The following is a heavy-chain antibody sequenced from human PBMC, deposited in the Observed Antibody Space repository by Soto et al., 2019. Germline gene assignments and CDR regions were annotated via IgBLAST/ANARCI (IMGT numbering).Heavy chain of an antibody. CDR1: GFTFDDYA. V-gene: IGHV3-9*01. J-gene: IGHJ4*02. CDR3: VKDLDFWSGYLDY. D-gene: IGHD3-3*01. CDR2: ISWNSGSI. Sequence: GGSLRLSCAASGFTFDDYAMHWVRQAPGKGLEWVSGISWNSGSIGYADSVKGRFTISRDNAKNSLYLQMNSLRAEDTALYYCVKDLDFWSGYLDYWGQGALVTVSS.